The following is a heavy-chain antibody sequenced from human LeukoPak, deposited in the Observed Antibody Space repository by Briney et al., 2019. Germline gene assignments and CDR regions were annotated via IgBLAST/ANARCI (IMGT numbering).Heavy chain of an antibody. CDR1: GGSFSGYY. D-gene: IGHD3-3*01. Sequence: MSSETLSLTCAVYGGSFSGYYWSWIRQPPGKGLEWIGEINHSGSTNYNPSLKSRVTISVDTSKNQFSLKLSSVTAADTAVYYCARGSYDFWSGSKYYFDYWGQGTLVTVSS. V-gene: IGHV4-34*01. CDR2: INHSGST. CDR3: ARGSYDFWSGSKYYFDY. J-gene: IGHJ4*02.